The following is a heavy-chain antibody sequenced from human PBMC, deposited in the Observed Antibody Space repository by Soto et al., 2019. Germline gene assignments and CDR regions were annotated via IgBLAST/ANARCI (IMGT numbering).Heavy chain of an antibody. CDR3: ARHTTSSTSFFSFGY. J-gene: IGHJ4*02. D-gene: IGHD2-2*01. V-gene: IGHV5-10-1*01. CDR2: IDPSDSYT. CDR1: GYSFTSYW. Sequence: PGESLKISCKGSGYSFTSYWISWVRQMPGKGLEWMGRIDPSDSYTNYSPSFQGHVTISADKSISTAYLQWSSLKASDTAMYYCARHTTSSTSFFSFGYWGQGTLVTVSS.